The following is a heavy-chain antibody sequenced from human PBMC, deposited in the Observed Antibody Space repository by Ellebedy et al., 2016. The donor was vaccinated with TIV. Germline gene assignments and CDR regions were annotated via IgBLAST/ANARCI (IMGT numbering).Heavy chain of an antibody. CDR3: ARHALGISGWWYFDL. J-gene: IGHJ2*01. CDR1: GYRFTDYW. D-gene: IGHD6-19*01. V-gene: IGHV5-10-1*01. CDR2: IYLLASTS. Sequence: GESLKISCQGSGYRFTDYWITWVRQMPGKGLEWLGKIYLLASTSDYSPSFQGHVTISADRSINTAYLQWSSLKASDSAMYYCARHALGISGWWYFDLWGRGTLVTVSS.